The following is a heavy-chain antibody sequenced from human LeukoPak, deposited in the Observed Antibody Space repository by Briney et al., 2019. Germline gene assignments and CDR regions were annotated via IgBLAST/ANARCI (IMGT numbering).Heavy chain of an antibody. D-gene: IGHD3-3*01. CDR2: ISPDGSTT. V-gene: IGHV3-30*04. CDR3: ATEGEEWTKFDY. J-gene: IGHJ4*02. CDR1: GFTFSTTG. Sequence: GGSLRLSCAASGFTFSTTGLHWVRQAPGKGLEWVAMISPDGSTTFYTDSMKGRLTISRDNSNNTLYLQMNSLRLEDTALYYCATEGEEWTKFDYWGQGTLVTVSS.